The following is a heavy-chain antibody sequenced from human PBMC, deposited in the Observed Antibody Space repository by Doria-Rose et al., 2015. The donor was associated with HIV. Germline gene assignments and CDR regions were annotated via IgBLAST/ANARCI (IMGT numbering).Heavy chain of an antibody. D-gene: IGHD6-13*01. J-gene: IGHJ4*02. Sequence: SGPVLVKPTETLTLTCTVSGVSLSSPGMGVSWIRQPPGKALEWLANIFSDEERSYIPYLKSGLTISSGAYKRQLVLTTTDMDPVDAATYYCARIKSSRWYHKYYFDFWGQGTRFIVSA. CDR1: GVSLSSPGMG. CDR2: IFSDEER. V-gene: IGHV2-26*01. CDR3: ARIKSSRWYHKYYFDF.